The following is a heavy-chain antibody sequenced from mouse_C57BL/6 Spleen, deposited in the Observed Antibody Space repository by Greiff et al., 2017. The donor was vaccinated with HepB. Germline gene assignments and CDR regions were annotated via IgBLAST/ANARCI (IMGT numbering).Heavy chain of an antibody. CDR2: NDPSDSYT. CDR1: GYTFTSYW. Sequence: QVQLQQPGAELVMPGASVKLTCKASGYTFTSYWMHWVKQRPGQGLEGIGENDPSDSYTNYNQKFKGKSTLTVDKSSTKAYMQLSSLTSEDSAVYYCARWNYGSSWFAYWGQGTLVTVSA. D-gene: IGHD1-1*01. CDR3: ARWNYGSSWFAY. V-gene: IGHV1-69*01. J-gene: IGHJ3*01.